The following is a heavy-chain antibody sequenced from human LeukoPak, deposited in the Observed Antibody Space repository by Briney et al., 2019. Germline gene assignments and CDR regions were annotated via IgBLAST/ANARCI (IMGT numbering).Heavy chain of an antibody. D-gene: IGHD3-10*01. CDR3: ARVRPDYYGSGSDSGY. J-gene: IGHJ4*02. Sequence: PSETLSLTCTVSGGSISSYYWSWIRQPPGKGLEWIGYIYYSGSTYYNPSLKSRVTISVDTSKNQFSLKLSSVTAADTAVYYCARVRPDYYGSGSDSGYWGQGTLVTVSS. CDR1: GGSISSYY. CDR2: IYYSGST. V-gene: IGHV4-59*12.